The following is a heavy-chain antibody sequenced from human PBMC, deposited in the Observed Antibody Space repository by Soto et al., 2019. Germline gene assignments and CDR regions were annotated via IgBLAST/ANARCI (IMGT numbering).Heavy chain of an antibody. CDR2: INPISGDT. D-gene: IGHD2-2*01. V-gene: IGHV1-2*02. J-gene: IGHJ6*04. Sequence: QVQLVQSGAEVKKPGASVKVSCKASGYTFTGHYIHWVRQAPGQGLEWMGWINPISGDTEYAQKFQGRVTMTRDTSISTAYMDLRSLISDDTAVYYCARVSRAPYAMDVWCKGTTVTVSS. CDR3: ARVSRAPYAMDV. CDR1: GYTFTGHY.